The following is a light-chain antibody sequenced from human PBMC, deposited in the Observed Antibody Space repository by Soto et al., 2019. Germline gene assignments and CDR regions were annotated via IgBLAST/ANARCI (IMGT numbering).Light chain of an antibody. Sequence: DIQMNQSPSTLSGSVGDRVTITCRASQTISSWLAWYQQKPGKAPKLLIYAASTLYGGVPSRFSGSGSGTDFALTITSLQAEDFATYYCQQLRMYPSTFGGGTKVDIK. CDR2: AAS. V-gene: IGKV1-5*01. J-gene: IGKJ4*01. CDR3: QQLRMYPST. CDR1: QTISSW.